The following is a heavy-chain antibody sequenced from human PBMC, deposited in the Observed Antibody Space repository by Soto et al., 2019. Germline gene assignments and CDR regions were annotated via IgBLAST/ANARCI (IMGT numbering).Heavy chain of an antibody. V-gene: IGHV1-69*01. D-gene: IGHD5-18*01. Sequence: QVQLVQSGAEVKKPGSSVKVSCKPSGGTFSSYAISWVRQAPGQGLEWMGGIIPIIGTANYAQKFQGRVKITADESTSTAYMELSSLISEDTAVYYCARGGSYGPPGAFDIWGQGTMVTVSS. J-gene: IGHJ3*02. CDR3: ARGGSYGPPGAFDI. CDR1: GGTFSSYA. CDR2: IIPIIGTA.